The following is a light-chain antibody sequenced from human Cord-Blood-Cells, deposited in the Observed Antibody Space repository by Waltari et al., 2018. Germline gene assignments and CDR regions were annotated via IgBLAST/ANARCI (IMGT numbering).Light chain of an antibody. V-gene: IGKV3-20*01. CDR1: QSVSSSY. CDR3: QQYGSSPYS. Sequence: EIVLTQSPGPLSLSPGERATLSCRASQSVSSSYLAWYQQKPGQAPRLLIYGASSRATGIPDRFRGSGSGTDFTLTISRLEPEDFAVYYCQQYGSSPYSFGQGTKLEIK. J-gene: IGKJ2*03. CDR2: GAS.